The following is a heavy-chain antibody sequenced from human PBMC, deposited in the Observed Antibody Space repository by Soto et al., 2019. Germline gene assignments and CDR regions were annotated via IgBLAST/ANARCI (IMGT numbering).Heavy chain of an antibody. Sequence: GGSLRLSCAASGFTFSSYSMNWVRQAPGKGLEWVSYISSSSSTIYYADSWKGRFTISRDNAKNSLYLQMNSLRDEDTAVYYCARDLYSSSWYYYYGMDVWGQGTTVTVSS. V-gene: IGHV3-48*02. CDR1: GFTFSSYS. D-gene: IGHD6-13*01. CDR3: ARDLYSSSWYYYYGMDV. J-gene: IGHJ6*02. CDR2: ISSSSSTI.